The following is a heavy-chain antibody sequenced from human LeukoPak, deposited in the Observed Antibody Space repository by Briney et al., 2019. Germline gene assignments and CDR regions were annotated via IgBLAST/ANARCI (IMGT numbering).Heavy chain of an antibody. Sequence: GGSLRLSCAASGFTFSSYSMNWVRQAPGKGLEWVSSISSSSYIYYADSVKGRFTISRDNAKNSLYLQMNSLRAEDTAVYYCASNPNDSSSWFYYYYYYMDVWGKGTTVTVSS. CDR3: ASNPNDSSSWFYYYYYYMDV. D-gene: IGHD6-13*01. CDR1: GFTFSSYS. J-gene: IGHJ6*03. V-gene: IGHV3-21*01. CDR2: ISSSSYI.